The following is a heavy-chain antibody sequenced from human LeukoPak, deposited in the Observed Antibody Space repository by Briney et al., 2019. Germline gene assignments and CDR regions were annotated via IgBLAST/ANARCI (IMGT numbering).Heavy chain of an antibody. CDR3: ARGPPYNYDSSGYYRFDY. J-gene: IGHJ4*02. CDR1: GGSFSGYY. Sequence: PSGTLSLTCVVYGGSFSGYYWSWIRQPPGKGLEWIGEINHSGTTKYNPSLKSRVTIFVDTSKNQFSLKVTSVTAADTAVYYCARGPPYNYDSSGYYRFDYWGQGTLVTVSS. V-gene: IGHV4-34*01. D-gene: IGHD3-22*01. CDR2: INHSGTT.